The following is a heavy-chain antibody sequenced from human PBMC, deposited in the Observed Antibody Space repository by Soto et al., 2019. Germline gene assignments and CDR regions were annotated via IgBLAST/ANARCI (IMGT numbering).Heavy chain of an antibody. D-gene: IGHD3-22*01. Sequence: QVQLVQSGAEVKKPGASVKVSCKASGYTFTNYAMHWVRQAPGQRLEWMGWINAANGNTKYSKKFQGRVTITSDTSASTAYMELISLRSDDTDVYYCARSSGYYCVDYWGQGTLVTVSS. J-gene: IGHJ4*02. CDR1: GYTFTNYA. CDR2: INAANGNT. V-gene: IGHV1-3*01. CDR3: ARSSGYYCVDY.